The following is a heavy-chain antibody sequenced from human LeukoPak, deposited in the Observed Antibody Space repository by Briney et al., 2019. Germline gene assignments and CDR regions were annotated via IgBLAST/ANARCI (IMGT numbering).Heavy chain of an antibody. CDR2: ITTSDGNT. CDR1: GFTFSSYT. V-gene: IGHV3-23*01. CDR3: AKDGGLWISAHWGDS. J-gene: IGHJ4*02. Sequence: GGSLRLSCAASGFTFSSYTMSWVRQAPGKGLEWVSTITTSDGNTYYADSVKGRFTVSRDNPKNTLFLQMNSLRAEDTAVYYCAKDGGLWISAHWGDSWGRGTLVTVSS. D-gene: IGHD2-2*03.